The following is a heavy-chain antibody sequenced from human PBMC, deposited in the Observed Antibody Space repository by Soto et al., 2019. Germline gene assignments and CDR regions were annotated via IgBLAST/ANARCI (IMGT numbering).Heavy chain of an antibody. CDR1: GFTFSSYA. D-gene: IGHD3-3*01. CDR3: AKDAQITIFGVVIIPDWFDP. CDR2: ISGSGGST. V-gene: IGHV3-23*01. J-gene: IGHJ5*02. Sequence: GGSLRLSCAASGFTFSSYAMSWVRQAPGKGLEWVSAISGSGGSTYYADSVKGRFTISRDNSKNTLYLQMNSLRAEDTAVYYCAKDAQITIFGVVIIPDWFDPWGQGTLVTVSS.